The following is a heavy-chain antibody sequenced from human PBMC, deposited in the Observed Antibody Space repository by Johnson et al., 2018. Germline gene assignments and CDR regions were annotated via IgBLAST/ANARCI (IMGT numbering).Heavy chain of an antibody. J-gene: IGHJ6*02. CDR1: GFTFSSYG. CDR3: ARDGPIVVVPAAIHYYSYGMDV. D-gene: IGHD2-2*02. Sequence: VQLVQSGGGVVQPGRSLRLSCAASGFTFSSYGMHWVRQAPGKGLEWVAVIAYDGSNKYYADSVKGRFTISRDNSKNTLYLQMNSLTAVDTAVYYCARDGPIVVVPAAIHYYSYGMDVWGQGTTVTVSS. CDR2: IAYDGSNK. V-gene: IGHV3-30*03.